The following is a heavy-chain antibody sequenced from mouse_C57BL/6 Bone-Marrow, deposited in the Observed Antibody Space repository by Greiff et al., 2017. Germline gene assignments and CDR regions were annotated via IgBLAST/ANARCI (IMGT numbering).Heavy chain of an antibody. D-gene: IGHD2-14*01. J-gene: IGHJ4*01. CDR3: EKRRSYYAMDY. CDR1: GYTFTSYW. Sequence: QVQLQQPGAELVRPGTSVKLSCKASGYTFTSYWMHWVKQRPGQGLEWIGGIDPSDSYTNYNQKFKGKATLTVDTSSSPAYMQLRSLTSEDSAVFYCEKRRSYYAMDYWGQGTSVTVSS. V-gene: IGHV1-59*01. CDR2: IDPSDSYT.